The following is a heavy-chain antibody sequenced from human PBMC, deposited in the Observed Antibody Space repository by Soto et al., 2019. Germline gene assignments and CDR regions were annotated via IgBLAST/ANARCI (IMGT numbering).Heavy chain of an antibody. Sequence: SETLSLTCTVSGGSISSYYWSWIRQPPGKGLEWIGYIYYSGSTNYNPSLKSRVTISVDTSKNQFSLKLSSVTAADTAVYYCARDLVPAPEGYYGMDVWGQGTTATVS. CDR2: IYYSGST. CDR1: GGSISSYY. V-gene: IGHV4-59*01. CDR3: ARDLVPAPEGYYGMDV. D-gene: IGHD2-21*01. J-gene: IGHJ6*02.